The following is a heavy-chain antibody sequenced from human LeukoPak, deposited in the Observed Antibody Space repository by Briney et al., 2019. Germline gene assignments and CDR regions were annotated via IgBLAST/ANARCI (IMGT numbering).Heavy chain of an antibody. CDR2: IDSNGGST. CDR3: ARVQRSYDFWSGYRDF. J-gene: IGHJ4*02. Sequence: GGPLRLSCAASGFTFSKYPMHWLRHAREKGLEYVSAIDSNGGSTYYANSVKGRFTISRDNSKNTLSLLMGSVRAEDMAVYYFARVQRSYDFWSGYRDFWGQGTLVTVSS. CDR1: GFTFSKYP. D-gene: IGHD3-3*01. V-gene: IGHV3-64*01.